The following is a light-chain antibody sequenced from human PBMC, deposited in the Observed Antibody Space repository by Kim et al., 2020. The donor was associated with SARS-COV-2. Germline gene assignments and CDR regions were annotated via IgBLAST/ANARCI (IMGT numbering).Light chain of an antibody. CDR1: SGHSSYA. CDR3: QTWGTGIRVV. Sequence: QLVLTQSPSASASLGASVKLTCTLSSGHSSYAIAWHQQQPEKGPRYLMKLNSDGSHSKGDGIPDRFSGSSSGAECYLTISSLQSEDEADYYCQTWGTGIRVVFGGGTQLTVL. J-gene: IGLJ2*01. V-gene: IGLV4-69*01. CDR2: LNSDGSH.